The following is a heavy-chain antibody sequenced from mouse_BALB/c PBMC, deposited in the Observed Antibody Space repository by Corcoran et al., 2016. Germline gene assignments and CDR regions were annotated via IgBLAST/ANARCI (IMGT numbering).Heavy chain of an antibody. Sequence: EVKLLESGGGLVQPGGSLKLSCAASGCYFSGYWMSGVRQAPGKGLEWIGEINPDSSTINYTPSLKDKFIISRDNAKNTLYLQMSKVRSEDTALYYCARLGYYGNSAYWGQGTLVTVSA. J-gene: IGHJ3*01. CDR2: INPDSSTI. CDR1: GCYFSGYW. CDR3: ARLGYYGNSAY. D-gene: IGHD2-1*01. V-gene: IGHV4-1*02.